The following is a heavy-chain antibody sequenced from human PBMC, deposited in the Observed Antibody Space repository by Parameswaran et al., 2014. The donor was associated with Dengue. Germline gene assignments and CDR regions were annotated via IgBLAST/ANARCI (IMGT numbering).Heavy chain of an antibody. J-gene: IGHJ5*02. Sequence: VRQMPGKGLEWVSYISSSGSTIYYADSVKGRFTISRDNAKNSLYLQMNSLRAEDTAVYYCARAVGSSWSCWFDPWGQGTPGHRLL. V-gene: IGHV3-48*03. CDR2: ISSSGSTI. D-gene: IGHD6-13*01. CDR3: ARAVGSSWSCWFDP.